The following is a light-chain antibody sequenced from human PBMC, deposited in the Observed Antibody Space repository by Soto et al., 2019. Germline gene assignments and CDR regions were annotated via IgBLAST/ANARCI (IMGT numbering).Light chain of an antibody. CDR1: QSISSW. CDR2: DDS. Sequence: DIQMTQSPSTLSASVGDRVTITCRASQSISSWLAWYQQKPGKAPKLLIYDDSSLESGVPSRFSGSGSGTEFTLSISSLQPDEFATYYCQQFSAFTVGPGNKVDSK. CDR3: QQFSAFT. J-gene: IGKJ3*01. V-gene: IGKV1-5*01.